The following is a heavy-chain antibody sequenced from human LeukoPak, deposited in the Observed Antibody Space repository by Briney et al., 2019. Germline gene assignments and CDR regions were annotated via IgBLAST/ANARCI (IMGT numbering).Heavy chain of an antibody. J-gene: IGHJ4*02. CDR3: AKVTSAGSCYQSDY. V-gene: IGHV3-23*01. CDR1: GFTFSSYA. CDR2: ISDRGGTT. Sequence: GGSLRLSCAASGFTFSSYAMAWVRQAPGKGLEWVSGISDRGGTTYYADSVEGRFTISRGNSKNTLYLQMNNLGAEDTAVYYCAKVTSAGSCYQSDYWGQGTLVTVSS. D-gene: IGHD2-15*01.